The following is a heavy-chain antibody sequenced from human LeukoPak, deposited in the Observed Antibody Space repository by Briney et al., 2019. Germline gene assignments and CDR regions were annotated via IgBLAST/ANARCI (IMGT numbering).Heavy chain of an antibody. CDR3: ARDCSGGSCYGAFDI. D-gene: IGHD2-15*01. CDR1: GASIRSGDYY. V-gene: IGHV4-30-4*01. CDR2: IYDSGST. J-gene: IGHJ3*02. Sequence: SEALSLTCTVSGASIRSGDYYWSWIRQPPEKGLEWIGYIYDSGSTYYNPSLKSRITISVDTSENRFSLKLSSVTATDTAVYYCARDCSGGSCYGAFDIWGQGTMVTVSS.